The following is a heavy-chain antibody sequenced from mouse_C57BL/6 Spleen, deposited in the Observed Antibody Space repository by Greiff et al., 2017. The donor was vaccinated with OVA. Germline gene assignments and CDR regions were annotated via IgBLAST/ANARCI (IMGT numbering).Heavy chain of an antibody. Sequence: EVQLQESGPGLVKPSQSLSLTCSVSGYSITSGYYWNWIRQFPGNKLEWMGYISYDGSNNYNPSLKNRISITRDPSKNQFFLKLNSVTTEDTATYYRARASWIFDVWGTGTTVTVSS. J-gene: IGHJ1*03. V-gene: IGHV3-6*01. CDR2: ISYDGSN. CDR1: GYSITSGYY. CDR3: ARASWIFDV.